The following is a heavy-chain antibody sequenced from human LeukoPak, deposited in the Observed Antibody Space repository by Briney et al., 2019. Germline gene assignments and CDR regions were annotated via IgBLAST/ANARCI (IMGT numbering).Heavy chain of an antibody. CDR3: RSYGAYAAVFYY. V-gene: IGHV3-7*01. CDR1: GFTFNTYW. D-gene: IGHD4/OR15-4a*01. Sequence: PGGSLRLSCAASGFTFNTYWMSWVRQAPGKGLEWVANIKQDGSEKYYVDSVKGRFTISRDNAENSLYLQMNSLRAEDTAIYCSRSYGAYAAVFYYWGQGTLVTVSS. CDR2: IKQDGSEK. J-gene: IGHJ4*02.